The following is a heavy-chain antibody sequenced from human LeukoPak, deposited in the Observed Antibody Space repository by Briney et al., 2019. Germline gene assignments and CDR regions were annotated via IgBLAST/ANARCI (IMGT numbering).Heavy chain of an antibody. CDR1: GGPITQTHY. CDR3: AREGGSYRPLDD. CDR2: VNLQGGT. J-gene: IGHJ4*02. Sequence: PSGTLFLTCDVPGGPITQTHYWTWVRQPPWKGLERIGEVNLQGGTNYNPSLLRRVAISVDTSAIHGSLQMTSLTPADTAVYYCAREGGSYRPLDDAGQGTLVTVSA. V-gene: IGHV4-4*02. D-gene: IGHD3-16*02.